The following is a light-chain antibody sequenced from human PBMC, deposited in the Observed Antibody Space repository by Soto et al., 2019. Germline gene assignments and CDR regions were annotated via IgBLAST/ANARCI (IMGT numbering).Light chain of an antibody. J-gene: IGLJ2*01. Sequence: QSVLTRPPSASGAPGQRVTIASSGSSSNIGSNTVNWYQQLPGTAPKLLIYNSDQRPSGVPDRFSGSKSGTSASLVISGLQSEDEADYYCAAWDDSLNGLIFGGGTKLTVL. CDR1: SSNIGSNT. CDR2: NSD. V-gene: IGLV1-44*01. CDR3: AAWDDSLNGLI.